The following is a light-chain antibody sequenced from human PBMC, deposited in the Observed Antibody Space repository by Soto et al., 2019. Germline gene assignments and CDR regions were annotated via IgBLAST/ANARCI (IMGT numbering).Light chain of an antibody. Sequence: IQMNQSPSTLSGSVGDRVTITCRASQTISSWLAWYQQKPGKAPKLLIYKASTLKSGVPSRFSGSGSGTEFTLTISSLQPDDFATYYCQHYNSYAEACGQGTKV. J-gene: IGKJ1*01. CDR1: QTISSW. CDR2: KAS. CDR3: QHYNSYAEA. V-gene: IGKV1-5*03.